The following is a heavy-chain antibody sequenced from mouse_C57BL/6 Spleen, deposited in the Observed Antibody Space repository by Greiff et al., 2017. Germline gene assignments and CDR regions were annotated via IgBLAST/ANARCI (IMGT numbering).Heavy chain of an antibody. D-gene: IGHD3-2*02. J-gene: IGHJ2*01. CDR2: IHPNSGST. V-gene: IGHV1-64*01. CDR3: ARSRRDSSGYFDY. CDR1: GYTFTSYW. Sequence: QVHVKQPGAELVKPGASVKLSCKASGYTFTSYWMHWVKQRPGQGLEWIGMIHPNSGSTNYNEKFKSKATLTVDKSSSTAYMQLSSLTSEDSAVYYCARSRRDSSGYFDYWGQGTTLTVSS.